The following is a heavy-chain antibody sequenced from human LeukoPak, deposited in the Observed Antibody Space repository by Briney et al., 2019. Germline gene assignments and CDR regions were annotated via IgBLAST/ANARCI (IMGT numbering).Heavy chain of an antibody. CDR3: AKDRSGGGDYSFGMDV. Sequence: GGSLRLSCAASGLTFSSYAMSWVRQAPGKGLEWVSSISGSGGSTYYADSVKGRFTISRDNSQNTLYLQMNSLRAEDTAVYYCAKDRSGGGDYSFGMDVWGPGTTVTVSS. D-gene: IGHD6-19*01. J-gene: IGHJ6*02. CDR1: GLTFSSYA. V-gene: IGHV3-23*01. CDR2: ISGSGGST.